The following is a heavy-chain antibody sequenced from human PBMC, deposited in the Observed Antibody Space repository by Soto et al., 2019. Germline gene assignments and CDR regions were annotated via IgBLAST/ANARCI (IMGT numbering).Heavy chain of an antibody. J-gene: IGHJ4*02. CDR3: ARVFSSGSGWMYYFDF. Sequence: QVELQESGPRLVKSSGTLSLTCEVSSGSISTGNWWSWVRQPPGKGLEWIGEIYYTRATNYNPSLKSRVTMTIDKSKDQFSLILTSATAADTAVYYCARVFSSGSGWMYYFDFWGQGILVSVSS. D-gene: IGHD6-25*01. CDR1: SGSISTGNW. V-gene: IGHV4-4*02. CDR2: IYYTRAT.